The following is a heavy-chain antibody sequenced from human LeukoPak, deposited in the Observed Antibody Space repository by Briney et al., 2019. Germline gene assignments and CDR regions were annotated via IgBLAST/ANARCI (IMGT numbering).Heavy chain of an antibody. CDR3: ARVLAAAGNNWFDP. CDR1: GGSISGGGYS. D-gene: IGHD6-13*01. V-gene: IGHV4-30-4*07. J-gene: IGHJ5*02. CDR2: IYYTGNT. Sequence: SETLSLTCAVSGGSISGGGYSWSWIRQPPGKAMEFIAYIYYTGNTYFNPSLKSRVTISVDTSKNQFSLKLSSVTAADTAVYYCARVLAAAGNNWFDPWGQGTLLTVSS.